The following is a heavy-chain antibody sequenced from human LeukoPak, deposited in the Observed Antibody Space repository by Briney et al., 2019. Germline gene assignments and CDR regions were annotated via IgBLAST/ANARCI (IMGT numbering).Heavy chain of an antibody. J-gene: IGHJ4*02. CDR2: ISWNSSSI. CDR3: AKGSSGWYYYFDY. V-gene: IGHV3-9*03. CDR1: GFTFDDYA. D-gene: IGHD6-19*01. Sequence: PGKSLRLSCAASGFTFDDYARHWVRQAPGKGLEWVAGISWNSSSIGYAASVTARFHISRDIAKNSLSLQMNSLRAENMALYYCAKGSSGWYYYFDYWGQGTLVTVSS.